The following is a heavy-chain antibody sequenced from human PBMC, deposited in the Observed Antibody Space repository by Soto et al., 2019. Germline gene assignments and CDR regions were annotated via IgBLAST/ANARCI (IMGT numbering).Heavy chain of an antibody. J-gene: IGHJ3*02. D-gene: IGHD3-16*01. V-gene: IGHV3-23*01. Sequence: LRLSCAASGFTFNTYAMSWVRQAPGQGLEWVSAISGSGFSTYYADSVKGRFSISSDSSKNTLFLQVNSLRADDTAVYFCATFTFGRPFDTWGQGTMVTVSS. CDR2: ISGSGFST. CDR3: ATFTFGRPFDT. CDR1: GFTFNTYA.